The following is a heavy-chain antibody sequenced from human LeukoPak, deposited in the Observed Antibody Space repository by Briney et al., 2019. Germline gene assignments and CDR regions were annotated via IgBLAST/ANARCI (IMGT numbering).Heavy chain of an antibody. J-gene: IGHJ4*02. Sequence: SETLSLTCTVSGGSTSSGNYYWGWIRQPPGKGLEWIGGIYYSGNTYYNPSLKSRVTISVDTSKNQFSLKLSSVTAADTAVYYCARLGAGPTYYDFWSGYSSFYFDYWGQGTLVTVSS. V-gene: IGHV4-39*01. D-gene: IGHD3-3*01. CDR1: GGSTSSGNYY. CDR2: IYYSGNT. CDR3: ARLGAGPTYYDFWSGYSSFYFDY.